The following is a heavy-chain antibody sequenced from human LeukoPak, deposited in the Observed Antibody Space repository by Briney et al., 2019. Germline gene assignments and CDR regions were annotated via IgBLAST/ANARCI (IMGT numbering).Heavy chain of an antibody. CDR1: GGSISSSSYY. CDR3: ARDYRIQGAAYYGSGSYYNDYYYYGMDV. CDR2: IYYSGST. Sequence: SETLSLTCTVSGGSISSSSYYWGWIRQPPGKGLERIGSIYYSGSTYYNPSLKSRVTISVDTSKNQFSLKLSSVTAADTAVYYCARDYRIQGAAYYGSGSYYNDYYYYGMDVWGQGTTVTVSS. J-gene: IGHJ6*02. V-gene: IGHV4-39*07. D-gene: IGHD3-10*01.